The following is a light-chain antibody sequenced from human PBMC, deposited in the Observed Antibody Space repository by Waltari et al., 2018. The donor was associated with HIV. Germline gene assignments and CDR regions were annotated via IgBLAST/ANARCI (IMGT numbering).Light chain of an antibody. J-gene: IGLJ3*02. CDR3: GTWDAGLSVAV. CDR2: EDN. V-gene: IGLV1-51*02. Sequence: QSVLTQPPSLSAAPGHKVTISCSGGTSEFENNYVSLYQQFPGTAPKLLIYEDNKRLAGIPDRFSGSKFGTSATLVIAELQTGDEADYFCGTWDAGLSVAVFGGGTKLTV. CDR1: TSEFENNY.